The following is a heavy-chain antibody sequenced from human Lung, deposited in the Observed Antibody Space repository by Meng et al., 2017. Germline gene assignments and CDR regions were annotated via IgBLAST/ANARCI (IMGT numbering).Heavy chain of an antibody. V-gene: IGHV4-4*02. CDR1: GGSITSSTW. J-gene: IGHJ4*02. CDR3: ARFDISSSGRGDY. D-gene: IGHD1-26*01. Sequence: VQLQAPVPVLVKPSGTRLLTCAVSGGSITSSTWWSWVRQTPGKGLEWFGEIFHSGSTTYNPPLESRVTISVDKSKNQFSLKVYSVTAADTATYYCARFDISSSGRGDYWGQGILVTVSS. CDR2: IFHSGST.